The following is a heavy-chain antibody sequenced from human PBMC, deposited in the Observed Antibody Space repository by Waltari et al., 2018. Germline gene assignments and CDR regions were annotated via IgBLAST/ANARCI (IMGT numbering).Heavy chain of an antibody. V-gene: IGHV1-24*01. CDR2: FYAEDDET. CDR3: VSRGATTTNYYDSSTYAWAY. J-gene: IGHJ4*02. Sequence: QVQVVQSGAEVKTPGASGKVACTVSGYTLTQLSLPGVRPPPGKGLEWMGGFYAEDDETIYAQKFQGRVTMTQDTSTDTAYMDLSSLRSDDTAVYYCVSRGATTTNYYDSSTYAWAYWGQGTLVTVSS. CDR1: GYTLTQLS. D-gene: IGHD3-22*01.